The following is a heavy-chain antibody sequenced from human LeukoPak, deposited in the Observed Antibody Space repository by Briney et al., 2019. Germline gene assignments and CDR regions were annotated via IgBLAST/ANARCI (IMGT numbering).Heavy chain of an antibody. CDR3: ARGGRLVGDWFDP. CDR1: GFTFSSCS. V-gene: IGHV4-34*01. CDR2: INHSGST. D-gene: IGHD6-19*01. J-gene: IGHJ5*02. Sequence: GSLRLSCAVSGFTFSSCSMNWVRQAPGKGLEWIGEINHSGSTNYNPSLKSRVTISVDTSKNQFSLKLSSVTAADTAVYYCARGGRLVGDWFDPWGQGTLVTVSS.